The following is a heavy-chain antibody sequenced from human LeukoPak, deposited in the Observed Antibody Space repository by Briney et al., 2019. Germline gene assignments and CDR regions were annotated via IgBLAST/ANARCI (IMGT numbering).Heavy chain of an antibody. CDR2: IYPGDSDT. CDR3: ARLISDDAGSSGLDY. J-gene: IGHJ4*02. Sequence: GESLKISCKGSGYSFTSYWIGWVRQMPGKGLEWMGIIYPGDSDTRYSPSFQGQVTISADKSISTAYLQWSRLKASDTAMYYCARLISDDAGSSGLDYWGQGTLVTVSS. D-gene: IGHD3-22*01. V-gene: IGHV5-51*01. CDR1: GYSFTSYW.